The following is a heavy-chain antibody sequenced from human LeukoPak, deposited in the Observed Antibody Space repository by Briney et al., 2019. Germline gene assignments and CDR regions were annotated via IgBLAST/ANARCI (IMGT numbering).Heavy chain of an antibody. Sequence: PSETLSLTCTVSGGSISSYYWSWIRQPPGKGLEWIGYIYYSGSTNYNPSLKSRATISVDTSKNQFSLKLSSVTAADTAVYYCARDGGPTVTTPYYYYYYYMDVWGKGTTVTVSS. CDR3: ARDGGPTVTTPYYYYYYYMDV. V-gene: IGHV4-59*01. D-gene: IGHD4-11*01. J-gene: IGHJ6*03. CDR2: IYYSGST. CDR1: GGSISSYY.